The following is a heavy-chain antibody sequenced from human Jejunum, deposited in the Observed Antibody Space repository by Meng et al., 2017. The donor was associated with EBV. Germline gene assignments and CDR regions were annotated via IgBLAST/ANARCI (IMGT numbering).Heavy chain of an antibody. CDR2: IYHNGGT. V-gene: IGHV4-4*02. J-gene: IGHJ4*02. Sequence: QLQLQESGPGLVKPSGTLSPTCAVSGYSITERNSWSWVRQTPGKGLEWIGEIYHNGGTNYNPSLKSRVTISVDKSKNEISLKLRSVTAADTAVYYCARWAFIYSYGFDHWGQGTLVTVSS. D-gene: IGHD5-18*01. CDR1: GYSITERNS. CDR3: ARWAFIYSYGFDH.